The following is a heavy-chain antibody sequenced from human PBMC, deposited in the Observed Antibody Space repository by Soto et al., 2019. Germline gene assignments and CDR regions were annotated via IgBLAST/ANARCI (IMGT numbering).Heavy chain of an antibody. Sequence: GGSLRLSCAASGFTFSSYAMNWVRQGPGKGLEWVSTNSGSGGSTNYADSVKGRFTISRDNSKNTLYLQMNSLSAEDTAVYYCSKESSCSTTSCYFDYWGQGALVTVSS. CDR2: NSGSGGST. CDR1: GFTFSSYA. J-gene: IGHJ4*02. D-gene: IGHD2-2*01. V-gene: IGHV3-23*01. CDR3: SKESSCSTTSCYFDY.